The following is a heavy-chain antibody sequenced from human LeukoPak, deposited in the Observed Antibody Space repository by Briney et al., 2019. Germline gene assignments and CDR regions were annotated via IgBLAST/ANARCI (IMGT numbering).Heavy chain of an antibody. CDR3: ARDRPYYYDSSGYSPDAFDI. CDR1: GYTFTSYG. CDR2: ISAYNGNT. V-gene: IGHV1-18*01. D-gene: IGHD3-22*01. J-gene: IGHJ3*02. Sequence: ASVKVSCKASGYTFTSYGISWVRQAPGQGLEWMGWISAYNGNTNYAQKLQGRVTMTTDTSTSTVYMELSSLRSEDTAVYYCARDRPYYYDSSGYSPDAFDIWGQGTMVTVSS.